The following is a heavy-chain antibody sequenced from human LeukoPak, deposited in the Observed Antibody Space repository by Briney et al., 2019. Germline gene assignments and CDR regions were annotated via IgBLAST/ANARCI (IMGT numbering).Heavy chain of an antibody. CDR1: GGSISSYY. CDR2: IYYSGST. V-gene: IGHV4-59*01. D-gene: IGHD4-17*01. J-gene: IGHJ4*02. CDR3: ASSSVTPETFDY. Sequence: PSETLSRTCTVSGGSISSYYWSWIRQPPGKGLEWIGYIYYSGSTNYNPSLKSRVTISVDTSKNQFSLKLSSVTAADTAVYYCASSSVTPETFDYWGQGTLVTVSP.